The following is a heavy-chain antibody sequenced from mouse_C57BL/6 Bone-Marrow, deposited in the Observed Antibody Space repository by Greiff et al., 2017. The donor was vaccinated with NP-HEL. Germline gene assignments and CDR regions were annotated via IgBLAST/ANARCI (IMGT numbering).Heavy chain of an antibody. D-gene: IGHD1-1*01. V-gene: IGHV1-26*01. CDR1: GYTFTDYY. J-gene: IGHJ3*01. CDR3: ARRDIRDYYGSSYGAWFAY. CDR2: INPNNGGT. Sequence: EVQLQQSGPELVKPGASVKISCKASGYTFTDYYMNWVKQSHGKSLEWIGDINPNNGGTSYNQKFKGKATLTVDKSSSTAYMELRSLTSEDSAVYYCARRDIRDYYGSSYGAWFAYWGQGTLVTVSA.